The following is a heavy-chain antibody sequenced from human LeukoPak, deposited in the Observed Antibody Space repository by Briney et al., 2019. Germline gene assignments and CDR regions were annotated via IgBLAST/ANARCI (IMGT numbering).Heavy chain of an antibody. V-gene: IGHV6-1*01. CDR1: GDSVSTNNVA. J-gene: IGHJ4*02. Sequence: SQTLSLTCAISGDSVSTNNVAWNWIRQSPSRGLEWLGRTYYRSKWYNDYAVSVKSRITISPDTSKNQFSLQLNSATPDDTAVYYCAREDLGAAYCDFWGQGTLVTVSS. D-gene: IGHD3-16*01. CDR3: AREDLGAAYCDF. CDR2: TYYRSKWYN.